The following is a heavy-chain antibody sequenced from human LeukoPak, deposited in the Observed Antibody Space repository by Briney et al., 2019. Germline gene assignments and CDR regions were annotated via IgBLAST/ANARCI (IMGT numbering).Heavy chain of an antibody. CDR3: AAQDYSNDY. V-gene: IGHV1-2*02. CDR1: GYTFTSYD. J-gene: IGHJ4*02. Sequence: ASVKVSCKASGYTFTSYDINWVRQATGQGLEWMGWINPNSGGTNYAQKFQGRVTMTRDTSISTAYMELSRLRSDDTAVYYCAAQDYSNDYWGQGTLVTVSS. D-gene: IGHD4-11*01. CDR2: INPNSGGT.